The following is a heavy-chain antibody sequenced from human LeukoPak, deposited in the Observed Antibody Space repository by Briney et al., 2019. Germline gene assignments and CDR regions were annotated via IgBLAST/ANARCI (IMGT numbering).Heavy chain of an antibody. CDR1: GYTFTSYD. V-gene: IGHV1-8*01. CDR2: MNPNSGNT. Sequence: ASVKVSCKASGYTFTSYDINWVRQATGQGLEWMGWMNPNSGNTGYAQKFQGRVTMTRNTSISTAYMELSSLRSEDTAVYYCARGLAVAGFYYYYMDVWGKGTTVTISS. J-gene: IGHJ6*03. CDR3: ARGLAVAGFYYYYMDV. D-gene: IGHD6-19*01.